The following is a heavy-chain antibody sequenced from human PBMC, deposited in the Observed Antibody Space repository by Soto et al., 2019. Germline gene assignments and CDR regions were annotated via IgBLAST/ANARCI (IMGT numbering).Heavy chain of an antibody. J-gene: IGHJ4*02. D-gene: IGHD5-18*01. CDR3: GRGGSDSPMAPGY. CDR2: INPDGSAT. CDR1: GFTFSSYW. Sequence: PGGSLRLSCAASGFTFSSYWMHWVRQAPGKGLVWVSRINPDGSATNYADSVKGRFTISRDNAKNTLYLQMNSLRAEDTAVFYCGRGGSDSPMAPGYWGQGNLVTVSS. V-gene: IGHV3-74*01.